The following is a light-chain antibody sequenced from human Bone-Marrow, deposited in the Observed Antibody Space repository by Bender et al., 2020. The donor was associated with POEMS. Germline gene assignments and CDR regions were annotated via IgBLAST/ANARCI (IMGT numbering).Light chain of an antibody. CDR3: QSYDSSLSGSV. Sequence: QSALTQPASLSGSPGQSITISCTGTSSDVGTYDLVSWYQHHPGKAPKLMIYDVYKRPSGVSHRFSGSRSGTSASLAITGLQAEDEADYYCQSYDSSLSGSVFGGGTKLTVL. J-gene: IGLJ2*01. CDR2: DVY. CDR1: SSDVGTYDL. V-gene: IGLV2-14*02.